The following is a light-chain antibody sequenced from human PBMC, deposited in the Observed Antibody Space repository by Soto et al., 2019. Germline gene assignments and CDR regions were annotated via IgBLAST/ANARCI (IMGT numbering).Light chain of an antibody. CDR2: GAS. V-gene: IGKV3D-20*02. Sequence: DIELTQSPGPLSLSPGERATLSCRSSQSVRSIDLGWYQQQPGQAPRVIMYGASRRATGIPDRFSGGGSGTDFTLTISSLEPEDFAVYYCQQRSNWPPTLTFGGGTKVDIK. J-gene: IGKJ4*01. CDR3: QQRSNWPPTLT. CDR1: QSVRSID.